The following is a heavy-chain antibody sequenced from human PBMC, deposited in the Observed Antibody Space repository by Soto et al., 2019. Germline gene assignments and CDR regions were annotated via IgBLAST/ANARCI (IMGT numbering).Heavy chain of an antibody. D-gene: IGHD6-6*01. J-gene: IGHJ6*02. CDR1: EFNFSNYG. Sequence: PVGSLRLSCAASEFNFSNYGMHWVRQAPGKGLEWVAVISYDGSNKYYADSVKGRFTISRDNSKNTLYLQMNSLRAEDTAVYYCAKSLGQLGRDGCYYGMDVWGQGTTVTVSS. V-gene: IGHV3-30*18. CDR3: AKSLGQLGRDGCYYGMDV. CDR2: ISYDGSNK.